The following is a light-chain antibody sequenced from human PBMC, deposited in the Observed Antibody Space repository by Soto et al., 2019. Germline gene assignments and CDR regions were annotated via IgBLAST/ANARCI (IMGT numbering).Light chain of an antibody. V-gene: IGLV2-14*01. CDR3: SSYTTSSTLNV. CDR1: SSDVGGYNY. J-gene: IGLJ1*01. Sequence: QSVLTQPASVSGSPGQSITISCTGTSSDVGGYNYVSWYQHHPGKAPKLMIYEVSNRPSGVSNRFSGSKSGNTASLTISGRQAEDEADYYCSSYTTSSTLNVFGTGTKLTVL. CDR2: EVS.